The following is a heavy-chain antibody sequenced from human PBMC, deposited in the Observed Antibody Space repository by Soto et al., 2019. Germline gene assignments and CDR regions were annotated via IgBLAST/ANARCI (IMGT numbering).Heavy chain of an antibody. CDR2: ISYDGSNK. J-gene: IGHJ5*02. CDR3: ARDGQYRAIFGVVIPRTNWFDP. Sequence: PGGSLRLSCAASGFTFSSYAMHWVRQAPGKGLEWVAVISYDGSNKYYADSVKGRFIISRHNSKNTLYLQMNSLRAEDTAVYYCARDGQYRAIFGVVIPRTNWFDPSGQGTLVTVSS. CDR1: GFTFSSYA. V-gene: IGHV3-30-3*01. D-gene: IGHD3-3*01.